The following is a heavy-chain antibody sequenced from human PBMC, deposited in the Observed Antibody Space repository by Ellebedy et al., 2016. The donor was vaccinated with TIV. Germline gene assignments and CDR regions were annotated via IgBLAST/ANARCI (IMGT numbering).Heavy chain of an antibody. J-gene: IGHJ4*02. CDR2: MHYSGST. D-gene: IGHD6-13*01. Sequence: LRLSXTLSGGSISSRTSYWVWIRQPPGEGLEWIGNMHYSGSTYFNPSLKSRVTISVDTSKRQFSLKLRSVTAADTALYYCPRALDSSWYLFDHWGQGTLVTVSS. CDR1: GGSISSRTSY. CDR3: PRALDSSWYLFDH. V-gene: IGHV4-39*07.